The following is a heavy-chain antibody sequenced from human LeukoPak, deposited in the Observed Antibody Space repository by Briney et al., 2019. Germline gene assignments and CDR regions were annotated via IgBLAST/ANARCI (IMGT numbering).Heavy chain of an antibody. CDR1: GFTVSSNY. CDR2: IYSGGST. J-gene: IGHJ6*03. D-gene: IGHD3-22*01. V-gene: IGHV3-53*01. CDR3: ARLYYYDRVYYYYYMDV. Sequence: GGSLRLSCAASGFTVSSNYMSWVRQAPGKGLEWVSVIYSGGSTYYADSVKGRVTISRDNSKNTLYLQMNSLRAEDTAVYYCARLYYYDRVYYYYYMDVWGKGTPVTVSS.